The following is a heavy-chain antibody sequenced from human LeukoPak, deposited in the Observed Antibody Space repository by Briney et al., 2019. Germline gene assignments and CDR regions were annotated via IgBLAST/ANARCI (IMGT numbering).Heavy chain of an antibody. V-gene: IGHV4-34*01. J-gene: IGHJ4*02. CDR2: INHSGST. CDR1: GGSFSGYY. D-gene: IGHD1-26*01. Sequence: PSETLSLTCAVYGGSFSGYYWSWIRQPPGKGLEWIGEINHSGSTNYNPSLKSRVTISVDTSKNQFSLKLSSVTAADTAVYYCARGRVGPHPRPFDYWGQGTLVTVSS. CDR3: ARGRVGPHPRPFDY.